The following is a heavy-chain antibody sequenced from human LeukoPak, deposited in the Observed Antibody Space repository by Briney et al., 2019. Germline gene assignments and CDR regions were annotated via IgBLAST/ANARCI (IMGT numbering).Heavy chain of an antibody. CDR2: INPSGGST. Sequence: GASVKVSCKASGYTFTSYHMHWVRQAPGQGLEWMGIINPSGGSTSYAQKFQGRVTMTRDTSTSTVYMELSSLRSEDTAVYYCARDDMVRGVIGAFDIWGQGTMVTVSS. CDR3: ARDDMVRGVIGAFDI. J-gene: IGHJ3*02. CDR1: GYTFTSYH. D-gene: IGHD3-10*01. V-gene: IGHV1-46*01.